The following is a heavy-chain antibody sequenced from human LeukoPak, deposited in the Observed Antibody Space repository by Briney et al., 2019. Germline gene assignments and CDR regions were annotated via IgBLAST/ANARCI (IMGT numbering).Heavy chain of an antibody. CDR3: AREHEYDGGSFDY. V-gene: IGHV3-7*01. J-gene: IGHJ4*02. Sequence: GGSLRISCSASGFTFGSYWMSWVRQAPGKGLEWVANIKQDGSEMSYVDSVEGRFSVSRDNAKNSLYLQMNSLRAEDTAVYYCAREHEYDGGSFDYWGQGTLVTVSS. D-gene: IGHD4-23*01. CDR1: GFTFGSYW. CDR2: IKQDGSEM.